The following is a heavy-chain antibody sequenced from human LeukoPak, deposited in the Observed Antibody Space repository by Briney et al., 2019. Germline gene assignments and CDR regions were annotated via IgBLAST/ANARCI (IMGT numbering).Heavy chain of an antibody. V-gene: IGHV4-34*01. Sequence: IPSETLSLTCAVYGGSFSGYYWSWIRQPPGKGLEWIGEINHSGSTNYNPSLKSRVTISVDTSKNQFSLKLSSVTAADTAVYYCARGRHRITIFGVVTSNPFDYWGQGTLVTVSS. D-gene: IGHD3-3*01. J-gene: IGHJ4*02. CDR3: ARGRHRITIFGVVTSNPFDY. CDR1: GGSFSGYY. CDR2: INHSGST.